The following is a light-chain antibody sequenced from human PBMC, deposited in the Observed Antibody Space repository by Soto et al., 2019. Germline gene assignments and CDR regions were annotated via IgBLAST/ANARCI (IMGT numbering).Light chain of an antibody. CDR2: EVS. CDR1: SSDVGGYNY. J-gene: IGLJ3*02. Sequence: QSVLTQPASVSGSPGQSITIPCTGTSSDVGGYNYVSWFQQHPGKAPKLKIYEVSNRPSGVSNRFSGSKSGNTASLTISELQAEDEADYYCTSFTTISTWVFGGGTKLTVL. CDR3: TSFTTISTWV. V-gene: IGLV2-14*01.